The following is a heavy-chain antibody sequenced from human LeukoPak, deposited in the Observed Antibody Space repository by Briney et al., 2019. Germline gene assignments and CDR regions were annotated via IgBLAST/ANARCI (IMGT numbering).Heavy chain of an antibody. CDR2: INHSGST. V-gene: IGHV4-4*02. CDR1: GGSISSSNW. CDR3: ARPYYFDY. J-gene: IGHJ4*02. Sequence: SETLSLTCAVSGGSISSSNWWSWVRQPPGKGLEWIGEINHSGSTNYNPSLKSRVTISVDTSKNQFSLKLSSVTAADTAVYYCARPYYFDYWGQGTLVTVSS.